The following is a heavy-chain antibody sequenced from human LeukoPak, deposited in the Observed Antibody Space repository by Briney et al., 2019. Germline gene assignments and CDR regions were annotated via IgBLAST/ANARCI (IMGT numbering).Heavy chain of an antibody. CDR2: IYYSGST. D-gene: IGHD3-22*01. J-gene: IGHJ4*02. CDR3: ARRRDYYDSSGYYPYYFDY. V-gene: IGHV4-39*01. Sequence: SETLSLTCTVSGGSISSSSYYWGWIRQPPGKGLEWIGSIYYSGSTYYNPSLKSRVTISVDTSKNQFSLKLSSVTAADTAVYYCARRRDYYDSSGYYPYYFDYWGQGTLVTVSS. CDR1: GGSISSSSYY.